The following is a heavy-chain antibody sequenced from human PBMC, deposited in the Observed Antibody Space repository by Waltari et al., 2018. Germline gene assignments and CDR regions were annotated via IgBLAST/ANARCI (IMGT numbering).Heavy chain of an antibody. Sequence: QVQLVQSGAEVKKPGASVKVSCKASGYTFTSYDINWVRQATGKGLEWMGWMNPNSGNTGYAQKFQGRVTMTRNTSISTAYMELSSLRSEDTAVYYCARGGLATGTTGDYYYGMDVWGQGTTVTVSS. CDR1: GYTFTSYD. CDR3: ARGGLATGTTGDYYYGMDV. CDR2: MNPNSGNT. V-gene: IGHV1-8*02. D-gene: IGHD1-7*01. J-gene: IGHJ6*02.